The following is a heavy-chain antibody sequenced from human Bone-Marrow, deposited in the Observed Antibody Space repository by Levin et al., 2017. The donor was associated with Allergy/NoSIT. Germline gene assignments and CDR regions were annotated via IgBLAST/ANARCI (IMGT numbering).Heavy chain of an antibody. J-gene: IGHJ4*02. CDR1: GFSFSSAS. D-gene: IGHD5-12*01. CDR3: VKLRGRYSWYEAFDW. Sequence: GESLKISCAASGFSFSSASMNWVRQAPGKGLEWVSSITSSSTYTYYTDSVKGRFTISRDNAENSLHLQMNSLRVEDTAVYYCVKLRGRYSWYEAFDWWGQGTLVTVSS. CDR2: ITSSSTYT. V-gene: IGHV3-21*01.